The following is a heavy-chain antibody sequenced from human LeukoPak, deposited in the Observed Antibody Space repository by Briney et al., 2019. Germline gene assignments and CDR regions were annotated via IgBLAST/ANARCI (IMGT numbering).Heavy chain of an antibody. Sequence: GGSLRLSCAASGFTFSSYAMNWVRQAPGKGLEWVSGIVGGGGGTYYADSVKGRFTISRDNAKNTVYLQMNSLRAEDTAVYYCARGNYHAMDVWGQGTTVTVSS. CDR3: ARGNYHAMDV. J-gene: IGHJ6*02. V-gene: IGHV3-23*01. CDR1: GFTFSSYA. CDR2: IVGGGGGT.